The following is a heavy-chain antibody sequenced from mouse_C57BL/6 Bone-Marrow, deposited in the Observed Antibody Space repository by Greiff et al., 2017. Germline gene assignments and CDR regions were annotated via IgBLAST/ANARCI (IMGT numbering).Heavy chain of an antibody. CDR1: GFPFSNYW. CDR3: TRDYGSRGDY. J-gene: IGHJ2*01. D-gene: IGHD1-1*01. Sequence: EVKLMESGGGLVQPGGSMKLSCVASGFPFSNYWMNWVRQSPEKGLEWVAQIRLKSDNYATHYEESVKGRFTISRDDSKSSVYLQMNNLRAEYTGIYYCTRDYGSRGDYWGQGTTLTVSS. CDR2: IRLKSDNYAT. V-gene: IGHV6-3*01.